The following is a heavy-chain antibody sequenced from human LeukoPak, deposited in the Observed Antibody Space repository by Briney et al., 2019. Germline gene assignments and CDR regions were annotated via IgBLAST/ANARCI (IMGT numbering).Heavy chain of an antibody. CDR2: IKSKTDGGTT. CDR3: TTYYYDSSGYYSYYFDY. D-gene: IGHD3-22*01. J-gene: IGHJ4*02. V-gene: IGHV3-15*01. CDR1: GFTFSNAW. Sequence: GGSLRLSCAASGFTFSNAWMSWVHQAPGKGLEWVGRIKSKTDGGTTDYAAPVKGRFTISRDDSKNTLYLQMNSLKTEDTAVYYCTTYYYDSSGYYSYYFDYWGQGTLVTVSS.